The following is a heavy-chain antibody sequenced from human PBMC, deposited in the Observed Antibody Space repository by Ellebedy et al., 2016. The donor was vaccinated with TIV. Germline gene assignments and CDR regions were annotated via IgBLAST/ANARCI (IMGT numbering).Heavy chain of an antibody. D-gene: IGHD2-15*01. Sequence: MPSETLSLTCTVSGGSISNYYWSWIRQPPGKGLEWIGYIYYSGSTNYNPSLKSRVTISVDTSKNQFSLKLSSVTAADTAVYYCAREVVVAANPWFDPWGQGTLVTVSS. CDR1: GGSISNYY. CDR2: IYYSGST. V-gene: IGHV4-59*12. J-gene: IGHJ5*02. CDR3: AREVVVAANPWFDP.